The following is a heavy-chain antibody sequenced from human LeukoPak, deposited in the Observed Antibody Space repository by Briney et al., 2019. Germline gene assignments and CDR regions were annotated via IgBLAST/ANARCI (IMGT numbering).Heavy chain of an antibody. D-gene: IGHD3-9*01. CDR1: GFTFGSYA. J-gene: IGHJ4*02. V-gene: IGHV3-23*01. CDR3: ANGPHYNILTGFYKVRSHLDF. Sequence: GGSLRLSCAASGFTFGSYAMSWVRQAPGKGLEWVSDISGSGGSTYYTDSVKGRFTISRDNSKNTLYLQMNSLRAEDTAVYYCANGPHYNILTGFYKVRSHLDFWGQGTLVTVSS. CDR2: ISGSGGST.